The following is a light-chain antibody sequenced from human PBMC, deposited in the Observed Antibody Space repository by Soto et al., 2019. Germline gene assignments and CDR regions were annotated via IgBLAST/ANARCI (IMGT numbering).Light chain of an antibody. CDR2: STS. J-gene: IGLJ1*01. Sequence: QAVVTQEPSLTVSPGGTVTLTCASSTGAVTSGYYPNWFQQKPGQAPSALIYSTSNKHSWTPARFSGSLLGGKAALTLSGVQTEDEAEYYCLLYYGGAQLRVFGTGTKVTVL. CDR1: TGAVTSGYY. CDR3: LLYYGGAQLRV. V-gene: IGLV7-43*01.